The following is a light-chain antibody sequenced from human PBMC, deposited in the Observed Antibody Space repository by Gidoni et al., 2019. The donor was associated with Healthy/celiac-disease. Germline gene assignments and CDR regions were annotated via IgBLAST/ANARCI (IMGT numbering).Light chain of an antibody. Sequence: DIQMTQSPSTLPASVGDRVTITCRASQSISSWLAWYRQKPGKAPKLLIYDASSLECGVPSSFSGSVSGTEFTLTISSLQPDYFATYYCQQYNSYSWTFGQGTKVEIK. CDR3: QQYNSYSWT. V-gene: IGKV1-5*01. J-gene: IGKJ1*01. CDR2: DAS. CDR1: QSISSW.